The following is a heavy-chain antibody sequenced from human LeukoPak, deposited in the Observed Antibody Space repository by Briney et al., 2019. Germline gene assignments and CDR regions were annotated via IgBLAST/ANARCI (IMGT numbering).Heavy chain of an antibody. CDR3: ARGRKVVRFLRHNWFDP. CDR2: IYYSGST. Sequence: PSETLSLTCTVSGGSISSSSYYWGWIRQPPGKGLEWIGSIYYSGSTYYNPSLKSRVTISVDTSKNQFSLKLSSVTAADTAVYYCARGRKVVRFLRHNWFDPWAREPWSPSPQ. J-gene: IGHJ5*02. CDR1: GGSISSSSYY. D-gene: IGHD3-3*01. V-gene: IGHV4-39*07.